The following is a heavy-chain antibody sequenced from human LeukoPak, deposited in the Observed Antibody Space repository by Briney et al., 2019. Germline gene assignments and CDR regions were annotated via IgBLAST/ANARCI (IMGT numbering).Heavy chain of an antibody. CDR1: GGSISSYY. D-gene: IGHD3-3*01. Sequence: PSETLSLTCTVSGGSISSYYWSWIRQPAGKGLEWIGRIYTSGSTNYNPSLKSRVTMSVDTSKNQFSLKLSSVTAADTAVYYCARGTKTYDFWSGWSYYMDVWGKGTTVTVSS. CDR3: ARGTKTYDFWSGWSYYMDV. J-gene: IGHJ6*03. V-gene: IGHV4-4*07. CDR2: IYTSGST.